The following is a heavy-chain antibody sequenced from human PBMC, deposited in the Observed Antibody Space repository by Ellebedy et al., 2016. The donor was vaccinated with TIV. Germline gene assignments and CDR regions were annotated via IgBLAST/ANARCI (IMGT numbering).Heavy chain of an antibody. CDR1: GYTFTSYG. V-gene: IGHV1-69*13. Sequence: SVKVSCXASGYTFTSYGISWVRQAPGQGLEWMGGIIPIFGTANYAQKFQGRVTITADESTSTAYMELSSLRSEDTAVYYCARALGYCSSTSCWGEGYYFDYWGQGTLVIVSS. J-gene: IGHJ4*02. CDR3: ARALGYCSSTSCWGEGYYFDY. CDR2: IIPIFGTA. D-gene: IGHD2-2*01.